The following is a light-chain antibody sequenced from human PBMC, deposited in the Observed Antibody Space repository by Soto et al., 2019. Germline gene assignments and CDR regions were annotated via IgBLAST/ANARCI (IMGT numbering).Light chain of an antibody. CDR2: GAS. Sequence: EIMMTQSPATVSVSPGDRAALSCRASQPIASNVAWYQQRRGQPPSLLIYGASTRAPDVPDGFTGSGSGTQFTLTISSLHSEDFATHFCQQYNNWPYTFGQGTTVEI. V-gene: IGKV3D-15*01. CDR3: QQYNNWPYT. CDR1: QPIASN. J-gene: IGKJ2*01.